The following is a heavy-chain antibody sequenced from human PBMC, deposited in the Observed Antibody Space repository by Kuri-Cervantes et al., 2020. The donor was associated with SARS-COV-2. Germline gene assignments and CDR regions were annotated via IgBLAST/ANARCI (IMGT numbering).Heavy chain of an antibody. V-gene: IGHV4-4*02. CDR1: GGSISSSNW. D-gene: IGHD2-15*01. Sequence: SETLSLTCAVSGGSISSSNWWSWVRQPPGKGLEWIGEIYHSGSTNYNPSLKSRVTISVDKSKNQFSLKLSSVTAADTAVYYCARLLGYCSGGSCYSWFDPWGQGTLVTVSS. CDR3: ARLLGYCSGGSCYSWFDP. CDR2: IYHSGST. J-gene: IGHJ5*02.